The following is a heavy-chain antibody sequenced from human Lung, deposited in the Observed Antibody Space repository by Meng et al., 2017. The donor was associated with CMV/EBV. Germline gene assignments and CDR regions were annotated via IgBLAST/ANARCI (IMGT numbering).Heavy chain of an antibody. D-gene: IGHD3-3*01. Sequence: SCAASGFTFSTYGMHWVRQAPGKGLEWVAVIWNDGSKKYYADSVKGRFTISRDNSKNTLYPQMNSLRAEDTAVYYCAKDYDFWSAYPDYYGMDVXGQAXTVTVSS. J-gene: IGHJ6*02. CDR1: GFTFSTYG. V-gene: IGHV3-33*06. CDR3: AKDYDFWSAYPDYYGMDV. CDR2: IWNDGSKK.